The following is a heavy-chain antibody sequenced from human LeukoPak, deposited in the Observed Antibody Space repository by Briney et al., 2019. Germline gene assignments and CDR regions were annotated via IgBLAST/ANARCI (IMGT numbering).Heavy chain of an antibody. D-gene: IGHD4-17*01. V-gene: IGHV4-31*03. CDR1: GGSFSSGGYY. J-gene: IGHJ5*02. CDR2: IYYSGRT. CDR3: ARVRDGDYGYIGFDP. Sequence: PSETLSLTCTVSGGSFSSGGYYWSWIRQHPGTGLEWIGYIYYSGRTYYNPSLKSRVTISVDTSRNQFSLKLSSVTAADTAVYHCARVRDGDYGYIGFDPWGQGTLVTVSS.